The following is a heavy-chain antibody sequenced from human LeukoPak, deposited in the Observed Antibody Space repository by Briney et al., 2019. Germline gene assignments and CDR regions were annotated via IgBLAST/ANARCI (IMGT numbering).Heavy chain of an antibody. Sequence: SETLSLTCSVSGGSISSYYWSWIRQPPGKGLEWIGYIYSSGSTNSNPSLKSRVSISVDTSKNQFSLKLSSVTAADTAVYFCARGPYSYDSSGAFDIWGQGTMVTVSS. D-gene: IGHD3-22*01. V-gene: IGHV4-59*08. J-gene: IGHJ3*02. CDR3: ARGPYSYDSSGAFDI. CDR1: GGSISSYY. CDR2: IYSSGST.